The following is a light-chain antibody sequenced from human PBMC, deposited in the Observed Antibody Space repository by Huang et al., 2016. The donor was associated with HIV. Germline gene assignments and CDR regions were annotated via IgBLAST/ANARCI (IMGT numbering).Light chain of an antibody. CDR3: QQYGRTPLT. Sequence: VLTQSPDTLSLAPGESATLSCRASQSVRTNYLAWYQKKPGQAPRLLISGSSTRAPGIPDRFSGSGSGPDFTLTIRRLEPADSAVYYCQQYGRTPLTFGGGTKVELK. V-gene: IGKV3-20*01. CDR1: QSVRTNY. CDR2: GSS. J-gene: IGKJ4*01.